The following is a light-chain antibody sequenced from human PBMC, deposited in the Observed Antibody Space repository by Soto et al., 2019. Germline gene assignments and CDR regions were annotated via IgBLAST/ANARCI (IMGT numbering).Light chain of an antibody. CDR2: DVS. J-gene: IGLJ2*01. V-gene: IGLV2-14*01. Sequence: QSALTQPASVSGSPGQSITISCTGTSSDVGGYNYVSWYQQHPGKAPKLMIYDVSNRPSGVSTRFSGSKSDNTASLTISGLQAEDEEDYYRSSYTSSSTYVVFGGETKLTV. CDR1: SSDVGGYNY. CDR3: SSYTSSSTYVV.